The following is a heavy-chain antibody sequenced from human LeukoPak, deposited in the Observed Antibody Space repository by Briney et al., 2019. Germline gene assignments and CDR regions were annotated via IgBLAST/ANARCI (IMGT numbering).Heavy chain of an antibody. CDR3: ARGLAAAGKGYYFDY. J-gene: IGHJ4*02. Sequence: PGGSLRLSCAASGFTFSSYWMSWVRQAPGKGLEWVANIKQDGSEKYYVDSVKGRFTISRDNAKNSLYLQMNSLRAEDTAVYYCARGLAAAGKGYYFDYWGQGTLVTASS. V-gene: IGHV3-7*01. CDR2: IKQDGSEK. CDR1: GFTFSSYW. D-gene: IGHD6-13*01.